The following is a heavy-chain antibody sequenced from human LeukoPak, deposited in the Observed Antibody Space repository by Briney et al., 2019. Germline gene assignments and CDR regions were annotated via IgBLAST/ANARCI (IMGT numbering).Heavy chain of an antibody. CDR2: IKQDGSEK. Sequence: PGGSLRFSCAASGFTFSSYWMSWVRQAPGKGLEWVAHIKQDGSEKYYVDSVKGRFTISRDNAKNSLYLQMNSLRAEDTAVYYCARDPLGGQLLQDNWFDPWGQGTLVTVSS. J-gene: IGHJ5*02. D-gene: IGHD2-2*01. V-gene: IGHV3-7*01. CDR3: ARDPLGGQLLQDNWFDP. CDR1: GFTFSSYW.